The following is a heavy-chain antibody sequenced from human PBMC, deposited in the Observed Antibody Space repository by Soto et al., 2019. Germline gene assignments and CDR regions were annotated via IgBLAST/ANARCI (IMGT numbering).Heavy chain of an antibody. D-gene: IGHD6-13*01. CDR2: IIPIFGTA. CDR1: GGTFSSYA. CDR3: ARVGAAYSSPSYYYGMDV. J-gene: IGHJ6*02. Sequence: QVQLVQSGAEVKKPGSSVKVSCKASGGTFSSYAISWVRQAPGQGLEWMGGIIPIFGTANYAQKFQGRVTITADESTSRAYMELSSLRSEDTAVYYCARVGAAYSSPSYYYGMDVWGQGTTVTVSS. V-gene: IGHV1-69*12.